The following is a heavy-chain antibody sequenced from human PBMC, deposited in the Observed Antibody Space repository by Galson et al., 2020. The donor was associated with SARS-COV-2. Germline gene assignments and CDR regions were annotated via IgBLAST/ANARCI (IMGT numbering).Heavy chain of an antibody. Sequence: ASVKVSCKASGYTFTSYSLFWVRQAPGQGLEWVGWLSPYNGDTAYAQKLQGRVTMTTDRSTSTAYMELKSLGSDDTAVYYCARDQHHYYGMDVCGQGTTVTVSS. J-gene: IGHJ6*02. CDR2: LSPYNGDT. CDR3: ARDQHHYYGMDV. CDR1: GYTFTSYS. V-gene: IGHV1-18*01.